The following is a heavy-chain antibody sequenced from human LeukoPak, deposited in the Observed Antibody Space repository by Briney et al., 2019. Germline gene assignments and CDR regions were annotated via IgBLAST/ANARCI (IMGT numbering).Heavy chain of an antibody. CDR3: ARNLGQTWGSVTTDLWYFDH. J-gene: IGHJ4*02. V-gene: IGHV4-39*01. Sequence: SETLSLTCTVSGASIITTNYYGGWIRQPPGKGLEWIGSISYSGNAYYNPSLRSRLSISMDASKNQLSLKVRSVTAADTAVYYCARNLGQTWGSVTTDLWYFDHWGQGTLVPVSS. CDR1: GASIITTNYY. D-gene: IGHD4-11*01. CDR2: ISYSGNA.